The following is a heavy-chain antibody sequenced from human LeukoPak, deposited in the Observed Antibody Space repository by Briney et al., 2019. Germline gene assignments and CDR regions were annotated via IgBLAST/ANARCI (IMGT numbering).Heavy chain of an antibody. V-gene: IGHV4-39*01. CDR1: GASITSSSFY. CDR2: IYHSGKT. J-gene: IGHJ4*02. D-gene: IGHD4-17*01. CDR3: ARHSAYGDYIDY. Sequence: PSETLSLTCTVSGASITSSSFYWGWVRQSPGKGLDWIGSIYHSGKTYYNPSLKSRLTISVDSSKNRFSLKVTSPTAADTAVYHCARHSAYGDYIDYWAQGSLVTVSS.